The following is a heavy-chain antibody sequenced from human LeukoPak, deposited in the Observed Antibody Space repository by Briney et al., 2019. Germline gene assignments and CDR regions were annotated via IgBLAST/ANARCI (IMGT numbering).Heavy chain of an antibody. V-gene: IGHV3-30-3*01. D-gene: IGHD4-17*01. J-gene: IGHJ3*02. CDR1: GFTFSSYA. CDR3: AKMVYGDYDDGAFDI. CDR2: ISYDGSNK. Sequence: GGSLRLSCAASGFTFSSYAMHWVRQAPGKGLEWVAVISYDGSNKYYADSVKGRFTISRDNSKNTLYLQMNSLRAEDTALYYCAKMVYGDYDDGAFDIWGQGTMVTVSS.